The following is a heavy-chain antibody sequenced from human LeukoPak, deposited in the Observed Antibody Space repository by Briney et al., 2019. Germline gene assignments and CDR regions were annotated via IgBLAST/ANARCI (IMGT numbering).Heavy chain of an antibody. CDR3: ARMGAVVVPAAPSDYYFDY. CDR1: GSTFSSYG. V-gene: IGHV3-33*01. Sequence: PGGSLRLSCAASGSTFSSYGMHWVRQAPGKGLEWVAVIWYDGSNKYYADSVKGRFTISRDNSKNTLYLQMNSLRAEDTAVYYCARMGAVVVPAAPSDYYFDYWGQGTLVTVSS. J-gene: IGHJ4*02. CDR2: IWYDGSNK. D-gene: IGHD2-2*01.